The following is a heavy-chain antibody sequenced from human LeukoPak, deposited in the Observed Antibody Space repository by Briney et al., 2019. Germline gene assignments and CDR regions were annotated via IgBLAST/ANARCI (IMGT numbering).Heavy chain of an antibody. V-gene: IGHV4-34*01. J-gene: IGHJ4*02. Sequence: PSETLSLTCAVYGGSFSGYYWSWIRQPPGKGLEWIGEINHSGSTNYNPSLKSRVTISVDTSKNQFSLKLSSVTAADTAVYYCARGRGYSYGFWGQGTLVTVSS. CDR2: INHSGST. CDR3: ARGRGYSYGF. CDR1: GGSFSGYY. D-gene: IGHD5-18*01.